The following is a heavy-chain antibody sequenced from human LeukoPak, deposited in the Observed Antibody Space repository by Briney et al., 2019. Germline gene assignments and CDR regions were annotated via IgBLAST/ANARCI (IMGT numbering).Heavy chain of an antibody. CDR1: GFTFSSYE. Sequence: GGSLRLSCAASGFTFSSYEMNWVRQAPGKGLEWVSYISSSGSTIYYADSVKGRFTISRDNAKNSLYLQMNSLRAEDTAVYYCAKASAMIVVVSKHFDYWGQGTLVTVSS. CDR3: AKASAMIVVVSKHFDY. D-gene: IGHD3-22*01. J-gene: IGHJ4*02. CDR2: ISSSGSTI. V-gene: IGHV3-48*03.